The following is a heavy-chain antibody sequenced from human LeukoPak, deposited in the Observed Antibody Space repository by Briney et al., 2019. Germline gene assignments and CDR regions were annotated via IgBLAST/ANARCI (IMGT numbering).Heavy chain of an antibody. CDR3: ARGFRYYDFWSGSGDYYYYYMDV. CDR2: MNPNSGNT. CDR1: GYTFTSYD. V-gene: IGHV1-8*01. J-gene: IGHJ6*03. Sequence: GASVKVSCKASGYTFTSYDINWVRQATGQGLEWMGWMNPNSGNTGYAQKFQGRVTMTRNTSISTAYMELSSLRSEDTAVYHCARGFRYYDFWSGSGDYYYYYMDVWGKGTTVTVSS. D-gene: IGHD3-3*01.